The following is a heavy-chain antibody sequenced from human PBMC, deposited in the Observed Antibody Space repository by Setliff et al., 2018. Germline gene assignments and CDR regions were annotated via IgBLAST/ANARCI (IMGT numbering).Heavy chain of an antibody. J-gene: IGHJ3*02. CDR1: GGSFSGYY. CDR2: INHSGST. Sequence: SETLSLTCAVYGGSFSGYYWSWIRQPPGKGLEWIGEINHSGSTNNNPSLKSRVTISVDTSKNQFSLKLSSVTAADTALYYCARGRGISMIVVVTHDAFDIWGQGTMVTVSS. D-gene: IGHD3-22*01. V-gene: IGHV4-34*01. CDR3: ARGRGISMIVVVTHDAFDI.